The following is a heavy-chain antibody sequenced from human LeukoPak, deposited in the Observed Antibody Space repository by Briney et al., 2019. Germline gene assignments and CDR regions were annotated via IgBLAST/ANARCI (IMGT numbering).Heavy chain of an antibody. CDR3: ARSAYGSGSYYIPYYYMDV. V-gene: IGHV1-69*05. J-gene: IGHJ6*03. Sequence: EASVKVSCKASGGTFRSYAISWVRQAPGQGLEWMGGIIPIFGTANYAQKFQGRVTITTDESTSTAYMELSSLRSEDTAVYYCARSAYGSGSYYIPYYYMDVWGKGTTVTVSS. D-gene: IGHD3-10*01. CDR1: GGTFRSYA. CDR2: IIPIFGTA.